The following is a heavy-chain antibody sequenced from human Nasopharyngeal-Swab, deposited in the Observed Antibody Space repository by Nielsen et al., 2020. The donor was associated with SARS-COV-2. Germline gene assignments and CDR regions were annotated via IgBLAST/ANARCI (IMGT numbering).Heavy chain of an antibody. Sequence: GGSLRLSCAASGFTFSSYAMSWVRQAPGKGLEWVSAISGSGGSTYYADSVKGRFTISRDNSKNTLYLQMNSLRAEDTAVYYCANLPFPGYSSSWYHNLGSAGMDVWGQGTTVTVSS. J-gene: IGHJ6*02. V-gene: IGHV3-23*01. CDR1: GFTFSSYA. CDR2: ISGSGGST. CDR3: ANLPFPGYSSSWYHNLGSAGMDV. D-gene: IGHD6-13*01.